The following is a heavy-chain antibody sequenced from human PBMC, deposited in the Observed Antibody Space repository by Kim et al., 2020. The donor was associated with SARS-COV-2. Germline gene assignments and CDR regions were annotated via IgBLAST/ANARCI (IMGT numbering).Heavy chain of an antibody. CDR1: GGSFSGYY. Sequence: SETLSLTCAVYGGSFSGYYWSWIRQPPGKGLEWIGEINHSGSTNYNPSLKSRVTISVDTSKNQFSLRLSSVTAADTAVYYCARGRVDLSSGGSYYTAVNEFDYWGRGTLVTVSS. CDR3: ARGRVDLSSGGSYYTAVNEFDY. V-gene: IGHV4-34*01. D-gene: IGHD1-26*01. J-gene: IGHJ4*02. CDR2: INHSGST.